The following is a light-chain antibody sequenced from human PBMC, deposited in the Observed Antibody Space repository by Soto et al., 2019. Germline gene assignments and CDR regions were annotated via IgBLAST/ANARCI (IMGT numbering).Light chain of an antibody. J-gene: IGKJ1*01. Sequence: DIQMTQSPSTLSASVGDTVTITCRASRGIDRWLAWYQQKPGKAPKLLIYDASSLESGVPSRFSGSGSGTEFTLTISSLQPDDFATYYCQQYHEYWFGQGTKVDIK. V-gene: IGKV1-5*01. CDR3: QQYHEYW. CDR1: RGIDRW. CDR2: DAS.